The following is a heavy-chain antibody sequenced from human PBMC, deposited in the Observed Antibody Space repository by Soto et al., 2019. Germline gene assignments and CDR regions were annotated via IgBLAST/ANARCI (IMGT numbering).Heavy chain of an antibody. V-gene: IGHV3-21*01. J-gene: IGHJ6*03. CDR3: ARDQGSSTSCYGCYYYYYMDV. D-gene: IGHD2-2*01. CDR1: GFTFSSYS. CDR2: ISSSSSYI. Sequence: GGSLRLSCAASGFTFSSYSMNWVRQAPGKGLEWVSSISSSSSYIYYADSVKGRFTISRDNAKNSLYLQMNSLRAEDTAVYYCARDQGSSTSCYGCYYYYYMDVWGKGTTVTVSS.